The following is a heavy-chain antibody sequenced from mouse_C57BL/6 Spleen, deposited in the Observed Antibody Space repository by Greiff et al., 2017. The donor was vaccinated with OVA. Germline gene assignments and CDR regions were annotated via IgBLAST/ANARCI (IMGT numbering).Heavy chain of an antibody. CDR3: ARWANYPYAMDY. V-gene: IGHV1-18*01. J-gene: IGHJ4*01. Sequence: VQLQQSGPELVKPGASVKIPCKASGYTFTDYNMDWVKQSHGQSLEWIGDINPNNGGTIYNQKFKGKATLTVDKSSSTAYMELRSLTSEDTAVYYCARWANYPYAMDYWGQGTSVTVSS. CDR1: GYTFTDYN. CDR2: INPNNGGT. D-gene: IGHD2-1*01.